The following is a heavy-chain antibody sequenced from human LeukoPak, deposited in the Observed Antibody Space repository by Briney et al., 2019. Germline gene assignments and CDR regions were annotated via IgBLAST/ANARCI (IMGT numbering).Heavy chain of an antibody. J-gene: IGHJ2*01. CDR3: ASCNSTGWYFDL. Sequence: SETLSLTCTVSGGSISSSSYYWGWIRQPPGKGLEWIGSIYYSGSTYYNPSLKSRVTISVDTSKNQFSLKLSSVTAADTAVYYCASCNSTGWYFDLWGRGTLVTVSS. CDR2: IYYSGST. D-gene: IGHD4-23*01. V-gene: IGHV4-39*07. CDR1: GGSISSSSYY.